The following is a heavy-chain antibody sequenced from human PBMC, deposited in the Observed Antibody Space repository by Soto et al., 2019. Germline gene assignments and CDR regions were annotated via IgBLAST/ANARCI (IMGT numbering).Heavy chain of an antibody. V-gene: IGHV1-58*01. CDR2: IVVGSGNT. CDR1: GFTFTSSA. CDR3: AAAPPRVRNDY. D-gene: IGHD1-1*01. J-gene: IGHJ4*02. Sequence: QMQLVQSGPEVKKPGTSVKVSCKASGFTFTSSAVQWVRQARGQRLEWIGWIVVGSGNTNYAQKFQERVTITRDMATSTAYMEMRSLRSEDTAVYFCAAAPPRVRNDYWGQGTLVTVSS.